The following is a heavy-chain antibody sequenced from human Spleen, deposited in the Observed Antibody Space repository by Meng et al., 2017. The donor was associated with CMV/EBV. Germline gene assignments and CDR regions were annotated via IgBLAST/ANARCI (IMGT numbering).Heavy chain of an antibody. J-gene: IGHJ4*02. D-gene: IGHD6-6*01. CDR2: ISNTGGST. Sequence: GGSLRLSCAASGFTFSSYAMSWVRQAPGKGLEWVSSISNTGGSTYFADSVKGRFTISRDNSRDTLYLQMSSLRVEDTALYYCARLIAARGYWGQGTLVTVSS. CDR1: GFTFSSYA. CDR3: ARLIAARGY. V-gene: IGHV3-23*01.